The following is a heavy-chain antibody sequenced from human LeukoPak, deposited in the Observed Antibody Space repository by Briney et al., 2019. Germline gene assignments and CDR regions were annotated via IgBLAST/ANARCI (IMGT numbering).Heavy chain of an antibody. CDR1: GFTLSSYG. CDR3: AKSGPTPSYGSGSYIDY. J-gene: IGHJ4*02. CDR2: ISYDGSNK. D-gene: IGHD3-10*01. Sequence: GRSLRLSCAASGFTLSSYGMHWVRQAPGKGLEWVAVISYDGSNKYYADSVKGRFTISRDNSKNTLYLQMNSLRAEDTAVYYCAKSGPTPSYGSGSYIDYWGQGTLVTVSS. V-gene: IGHV3-30*18.